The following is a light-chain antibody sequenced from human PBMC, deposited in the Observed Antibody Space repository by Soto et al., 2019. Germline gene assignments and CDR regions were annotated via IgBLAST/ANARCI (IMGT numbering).Light chain of an antibody. Sequence: QSALTQPAYVSGSPGQSITISCTGTSSDVGGYNYVSWYQQHPGKAPKLLIYDVSNRPSGVSNRFSGSKSGNTASLTISGLQAEDEADYYCSSYTSSSKNVFGTGTKVTVL. CDR2: DVS. CDR1: SSDVGGYNY. V-gene: IGLV2-14*01. J-gene: IGLJ1*01. CDR3: SSYTSSSKNV.